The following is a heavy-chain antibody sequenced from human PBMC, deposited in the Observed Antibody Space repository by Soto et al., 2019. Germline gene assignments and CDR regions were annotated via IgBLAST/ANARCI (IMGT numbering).Heavy chain of an antibody. CDR3: AREPGANYGDYVSDY. CDR1: GYTFTGYY. CDR2: INPNSGGT. V-gene: IGHV1-2*02. Sequence: ASVKVSCKASGYTFTGYYMHWVRQAPGQGLEWMGWINPNSGGTNYAQKFQGRVTMTRDTSISTAYMELGRLRSDDTAVYYCAREPGANYGDYVSDYWGQGTLVTVSS. D-gene: IGHD4-17*01. J-gene: IGHJ4*02.